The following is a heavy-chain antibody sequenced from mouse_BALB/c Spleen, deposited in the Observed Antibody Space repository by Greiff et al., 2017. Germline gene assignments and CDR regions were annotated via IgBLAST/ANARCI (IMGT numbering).Heavy chain of an antibody. D-gene: IGHD1-1*01. CDR3: TRVPDYYGSSPLYAMDY. CDR2: ISSGGSYT. J-gene: IGHJ4*01. V-gene: IGHV5-6-4*01. Sequence: EVKVVESGGGLVKPGGSLKLSCAASGFTFSSYTMSWVRQTPEKRLEWVATISSGGSYTYYPDSVKGRFTISRDNAKNTLYLQMSSLKSEDTAMYYCTRVPDYYGSSPLYAMDYWGQGTSVTVSS. CDR1: GFTFSSYT.